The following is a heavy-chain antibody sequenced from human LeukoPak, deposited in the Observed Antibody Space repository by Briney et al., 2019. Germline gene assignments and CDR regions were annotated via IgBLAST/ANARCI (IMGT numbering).Heavy chain of an antibody. V-gene: IGHV3-23*01. CDR2: VSGSGGST. CDR3: ARAGSWSSRPYFDY. D-gene: IGHD1-26*01. J-gene: IGHJ4*02. Sequence: PGGSLRLSCAASGFSFSSYVMSWVRQAPGKGLEWVSAVSGSGGSTYSADSVKGRFTISRDNSKNMVYLQTSSLRAEDTAVYYCARAGSWSSRPYFDYWGQGILVSVSP. CDR1: GFSFSSYV.